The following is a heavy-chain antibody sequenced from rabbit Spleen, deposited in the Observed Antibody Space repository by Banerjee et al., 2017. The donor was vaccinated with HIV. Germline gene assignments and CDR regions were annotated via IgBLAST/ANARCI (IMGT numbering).Heavy chain of an antibody. D-gene: IGHD1-1*01. CDR2: IDLLFGTT. CDR3: VRGASGSGYYSL. J-gene: IGHJ4*01. Sequence: QELLVVSGGGQGQPEGFLTLTCTVSGFSFSSSYYMSWVRQAPGKGLEWIGYIDLLFGTTYYANWVNGRFTISSHNAQNTLYLQLHSLTAADTATYFCVRGASGSGYYSLWGQGTLVTVS. V-gene: IGHV1S47*01. CDR1: GFSFSSSYY.